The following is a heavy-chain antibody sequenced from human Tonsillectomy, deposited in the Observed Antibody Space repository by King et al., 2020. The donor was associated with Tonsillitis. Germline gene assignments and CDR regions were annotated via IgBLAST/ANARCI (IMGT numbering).Heavy chain of an antibody. CDR2: ISGSGDST. CDR3: AKFASCGYYYGGYFDY. J-gene: IGHJ4*02. Sequence: VQLVESGGGLAQPGGSLRLSCAASGFTFSSYAMSWVRQAPGKGLEWVSVISGSGDSTHYADSVKGRFTISRDNSKNTLYLQMNSLRAEDTAVYHCAKFASCGYYYGGYFDYWGQGTLVTVSS. CDR1: GFTFSSYA. V-gene: IGHV3-23*04. D-gene: IGHD3-22*01.